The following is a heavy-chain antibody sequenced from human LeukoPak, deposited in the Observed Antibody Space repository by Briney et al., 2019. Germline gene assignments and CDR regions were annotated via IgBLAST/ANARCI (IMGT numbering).Heavy chain of an antibody. CDR2: INPNSGGT. J-gene: IGHJ5*02. V-gene: IGHV1-2*02. CDR1: GYTFTGYY. CDR3: ARDSTYYYDSSGFRRWFDP. D-gene: IGHD3-22*01. Sequence: ASVKVSCKASGYTFTGYYMHWVRQAPGQGLEWMGWINPNSGGTNYAQKFQGRVTMTRDTSISTAYMELSRLRSDDTAVYYCARDSTYYYDSSGFRRWFDPWGQGTLVTVSS.